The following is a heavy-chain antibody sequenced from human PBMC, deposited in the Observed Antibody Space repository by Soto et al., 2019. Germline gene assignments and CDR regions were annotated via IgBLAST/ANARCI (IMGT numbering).Heavy chain of an antibody. J-gene: IGHJ6*02. Sequence: GGSLRLSCAASGFTFSSYAMSWVRQAPGKGLEWVSAISGSGGSTYYADSVKGRFTISRDNSKNTLYLQMNSLRAEDTAVYYCARREGSTNYYGMDVWGQGTTVTVSS. V-gene: IGHV3-23*01. CDR2: ISGSGGST. CDR1: GFTFSSYA. CDR3: ARREGSTNYYGMDV.